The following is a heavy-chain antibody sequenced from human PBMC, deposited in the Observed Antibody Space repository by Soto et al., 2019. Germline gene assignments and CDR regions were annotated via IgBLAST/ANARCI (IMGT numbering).Heavy chain of an antibody. CDR1: GGSFSGYY. CDR3: ARSCSGGSCYAHFDY. J-gene: IGHJ4*02. CDR2: INHSGST. Sequence: QVQLQQWGAGLLKPSETLSLTCAVYGGSFSGYYWSWIRQPPGKGLEWIGEINHSGSTNYNPSLKSRVTISVDTSKNQFSLKLSSVTAADTAVYYCARSCSGGSCYAHFDYWGQGTLVTVSS. V-gene: IGHV4-34*01. D-gene: IGHD2-15*01.